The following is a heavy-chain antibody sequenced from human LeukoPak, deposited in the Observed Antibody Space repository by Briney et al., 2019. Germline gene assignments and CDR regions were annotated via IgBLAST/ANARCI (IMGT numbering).Heavy chain of an antibody. V-gene: IGHV4-39*01. Sequence: PSETLSLTCTVSGGSISSSSYYWGWLRQPPGKGLEWIGSIYYSGSTYYNPSLKSRVTISVDTSKNQFSLKLSSVTAADTAVYYCARLGYCSGGSCEAKRFDYWGQGTLVTVSS. CDR3: ARLGYCSGGSCEAKRFDY. CDR1: GGSISSSSYY. CDR2: IYYSGST. D-gene: IGHD2-15*01. J-gene: IGHJ4*02.